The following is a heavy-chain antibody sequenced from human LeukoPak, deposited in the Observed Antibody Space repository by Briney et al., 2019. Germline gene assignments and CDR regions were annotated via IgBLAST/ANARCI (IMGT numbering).Heavy chain of an antibody. CDR3: ARDLPKYSSSWSGITVDAFDI. Sequence: KPSGTLPLTCSVSGGSINGSEWWNWVRQTPGKGLEWVSSISSSSSYIYYADSVKGRFTISRDNAKNSLFLQMNSLRAEDRAVYYCARDLPKYSSSWSGITVDAFDIWGQGTMVTVSS. CDR2: ISSSSSYI. D-gene: IGHD6-13*01. CDR1: GGSINGSEW. V-gene: IGHV3-21*01. J-gene: IGHJ3*02.